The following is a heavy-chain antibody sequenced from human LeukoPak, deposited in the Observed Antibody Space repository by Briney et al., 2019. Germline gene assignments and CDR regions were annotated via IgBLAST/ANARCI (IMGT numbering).Heavy chain of an antibody. D-gene: IGHD3-9*01. CDR2: IYSGGST. CDR3: ARDHTDYDILTGYYISPGGYFDY. V-gene: IGHV3-66*01. CDR1: GFTVSSNY. J-gene: IGHJ4*02. Sequence: PGGSLRLPCAASGFTVSSNYMSWVRQAPGKGLEWVSVIYSGGSTYYADSVKGRFTISRDNSKNTLYLQMNSLRAEDTAVYYCARDHTDYDILTGYYISPGGYFDYWGQGTLVTVSS.